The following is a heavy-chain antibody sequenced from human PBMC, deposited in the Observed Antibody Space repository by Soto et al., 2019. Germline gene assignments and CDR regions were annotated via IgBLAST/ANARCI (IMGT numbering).Heavy chain of an antibody. Sequence: PSETLSLTCAVYGGSFSGYYWSWIRQPPGKGLEWIGEINHSGSTNYNPSLKSRVTISVDTSKNQFSLKLSSVTAADTAVYYCARHGGYSYGHYYYYYGMDVWGQGTTVTVSS. CDR2: INHSGST. D-gene: IGHD5-18*01. J-gene: IGHJ6*02. CDR3: ARHGGYSYGHYYYYYGMDV. V-gene: IGHV4-34*01. CDR1: GGSFSGYY.